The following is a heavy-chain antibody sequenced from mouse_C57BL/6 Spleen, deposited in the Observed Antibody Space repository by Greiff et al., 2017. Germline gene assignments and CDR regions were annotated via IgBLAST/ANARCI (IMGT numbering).Heavy chain of an antibody. Sequence: EVQVVESGGGLVQPGGSMTLSCAASGFTFSDAWMDWVRQSPEKGLEWVAEIRNKANNHATYYAESVKGRFTIARDDSKSSVYLQMNSLRAEDTGIYYCTRGYGGYFCVWGTGTTVTVSS. CDR2: IRNKANNHAT. D-gene: IGHD1-1*01. J-gene: IGHJ1*03. V-gene: IGHV6-6*01. CDR3: TRGYGGYFCV. CDR1: GFTFSDAW.